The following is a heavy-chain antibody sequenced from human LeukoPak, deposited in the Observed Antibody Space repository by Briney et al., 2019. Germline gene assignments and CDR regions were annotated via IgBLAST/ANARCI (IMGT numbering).Heavy chain of an antibody. V-gene: IGHV3-30*02. CDR2: IHYRGGDK. CDR3: AKDRRMAYMDV. D-gene: IGHD5-24*01. J-gene: IGHJ6*03. CDR1: GFTFSDYG. Sequence: GGSLRLSCAASGFTFSDYGIHWVRQAPGKGLEWVAFIHYRGGDKYYADSVKGRFTISRDNSKNTLYLQMNSPRAEDTAVYYCAKDRRMAYMDVWGKGTTVTISS.